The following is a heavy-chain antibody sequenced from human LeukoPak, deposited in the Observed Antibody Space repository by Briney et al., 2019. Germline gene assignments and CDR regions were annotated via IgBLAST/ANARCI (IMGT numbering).Heavy chain of an antibody. CDR2: IKQDGSGE. Sequence: GGSLRLSCAASGFTLSTYWMSWVRQAAGKGLEWVANIKQDGSGENYVDSVKGRLTISGDNAKNSLFLQMNSLRAEDTAVYYCARAGAVAGTRAYFDNWGQGTLVTVSS. V-gene: IGHV3-7*01. CDR3: ARAGAVAGTRAYFDN. D-gene: IGHD6-19*01. CDR1: GFTLSTYW. J-gene: IGHJ4*02.